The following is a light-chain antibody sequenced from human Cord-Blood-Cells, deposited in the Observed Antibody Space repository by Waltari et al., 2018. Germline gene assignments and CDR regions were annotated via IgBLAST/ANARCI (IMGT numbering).Light chain of an antibody. CDR3: QQYYSTPRS. V-gene: IGKV4-1*01. CDR2: WAS. CDR1: PSVLYSSNNKNY. J-gene: IGKJ2*03. Sequence: DIVMTQSQDSLAVSLGERATINCKSSPSVLYSSNNKNYLAWYQQKPGQPPKLLIYWASTRESGVPARFSGSGSGTDFTLTISSLQAEDVAVYYCQQYYSTPRSFGQGTKLEIK.